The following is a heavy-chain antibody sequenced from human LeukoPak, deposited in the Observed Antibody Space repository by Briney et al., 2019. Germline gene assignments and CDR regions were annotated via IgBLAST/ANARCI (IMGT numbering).Heavy chain of an antibody. J-gene: IGHJ5*02. CDR1: GFTFSTYW. V-gene: IGHV3-74*01. CDR2: INRDGSST. Sequence: PGGSLRLSCAVAGFTFSTYWMHWVRQAPGKGLVWVSRINRDGSSTSYADSVKGRFTISRDNSKNTLFLQMNSLRTEDTAVYYCARDLDSSSWYILWFDPWGQGTLVTVYS. CDR3: ARDLDSSSWYILWFDP. D-gene: IGHD6-13*01.